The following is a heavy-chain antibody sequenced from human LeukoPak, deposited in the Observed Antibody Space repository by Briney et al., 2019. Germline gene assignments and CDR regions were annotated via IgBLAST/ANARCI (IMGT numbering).Heavy chain of an antibody. D-gene: IGHD3-10*01. CDR2: INHSGST. V-gene: IGHV4-34*01. CDR3: ARRASVLLWFGETPTPYYFDY. Sequence: SETLSLTCAVYGGSFSGYYWSWIRQPPGKGLEWIGEINHSGSTNYNPSLKSRVTISVDTSKNQFSLKLSSVNAADTAVYYCARRASVLLWFGETPTPYYFDYWGQGTLVTVSS. CDR1: GGSFSGYY. J-gene: IGHJ4*02.